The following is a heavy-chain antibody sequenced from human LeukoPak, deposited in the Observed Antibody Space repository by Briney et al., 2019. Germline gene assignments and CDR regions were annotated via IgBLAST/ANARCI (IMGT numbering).Heavy chain of an antibody. Sequence: GGSLRLSCEASGFTFSRYAMLWVRQPPGKGLEWISTIFYGGSGAFYADSVTGRFTISRDNSKNTFFLQMDHVRADDTALYYCAKGAATGLVAWFDPWGQGTLVSVS. D-gene: IGHD3/OR15-3a*01. J-gene: IGHJ5*02. CDR1: GFTFSRYA. V-gene: IGHV3-23*01. CDR3: AKGAATGLVAWFDP. CDR2: IFYGGSGA.